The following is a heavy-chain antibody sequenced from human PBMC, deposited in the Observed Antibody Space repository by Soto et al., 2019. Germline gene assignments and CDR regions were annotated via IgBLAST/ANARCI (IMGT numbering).Heavy chain of an antibody. CDR3: ARRYSSSWSGFDP. V-gene: IGHV3-7*01. J-gene: IGHJ5*02. Sequence: GGSLRLSCAASGVTFSSYWMSWVRQAPGKGLEWVANIKQDGGEKYYVDSVKGRFNISRDNAKNSLYLQMNSLRVEDTALYYCARRYSSSWSGFDPWGQGTLVTVSS. CDR2: IKQDGGEK. D-gene: IGHD6-13*01. CDR1: GVTFSSYW.